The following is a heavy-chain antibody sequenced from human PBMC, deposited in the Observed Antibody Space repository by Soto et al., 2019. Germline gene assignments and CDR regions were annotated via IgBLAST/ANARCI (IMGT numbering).Heavy chain of an antibody. V-gene: IGHV3-30-3*01. CDR3: ARDRDYGSGSFFDY. Sequence: GGSLRLSCAASGLTFSSYVMQWVRQAPGKGLEWVAVISYDGSDKYYADSVKGRFTISRDNSKNTMYLQMNSLRAEDTAVYYCARDRDYGSGSFFDYWGQGALVTVSS. CDR1: GLTFSSYV. J-gene: IGHJ4*02. CDR2: ISYDGSDK. D-gene: IGHD3-10*01.